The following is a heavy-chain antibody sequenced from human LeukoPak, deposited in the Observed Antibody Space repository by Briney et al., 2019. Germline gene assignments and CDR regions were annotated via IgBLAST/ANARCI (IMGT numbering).Heavy chain of an antibody. CDR2: IYYSGNT. Sequence: SETLSLTCTVSGGSISSYYWSWIRQPPGKGLEWIGYIYYSGNTKYNPSLKSRVTILVDTSKNQFSLKLTSVTAADTAVYYCARESSTLGGGDLFDPWGQGTLVTVSS. D-gene: IGHD2-21*02. CDR1: GGSISSYY. CDR3: ARESSTLGGGDLFDP. V-gene: IGHV4-59*01. J-gene: IGHJ5*02.